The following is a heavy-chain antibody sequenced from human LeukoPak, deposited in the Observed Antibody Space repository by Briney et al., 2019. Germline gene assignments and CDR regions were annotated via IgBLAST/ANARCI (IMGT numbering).Heavy chain of an antibody. CDR2: IYPGDSDT. J-gene: IGHJ4*02. D-gene: IGHD1-26*01. V-gene: IGHV5-51*01. CDR3: ARHPTHSGKHYLDS. Sequence: GESLKISCKGSGYSFSSYWIGWVRQMPGKGLEWMGIIYPGDSDTRYSPSFQGQVTISADKSISTVYLQWSSLKASDTAMYYCARHPTHSGKHYLDSWGQGTLVTVSS. CDR1: GYSFSSYW.